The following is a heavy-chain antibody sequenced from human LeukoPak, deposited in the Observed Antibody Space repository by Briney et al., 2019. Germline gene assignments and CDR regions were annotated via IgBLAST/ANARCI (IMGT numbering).Heavy chain of an antibody. Sequence: SETLSLTCTVSGGSISSYYWGWIRQPPGKGLEWIGSIYYSGSTYYNPSLKSRVTISVDTSKNQFSLKLSSVTAADTAVYYCARDFVFGYCSGGSCYSRPYYFDYWGQGTLVTVSS. J-gene: IGHJ4*02. D-gene: IGHD2-15*01. V-gene: IGHV4-39*07. CDR3: ARDFVFGYCSGGSCYSRPYYFDY. CDR2: IYYSGST. CDR1: GGSISSYY.